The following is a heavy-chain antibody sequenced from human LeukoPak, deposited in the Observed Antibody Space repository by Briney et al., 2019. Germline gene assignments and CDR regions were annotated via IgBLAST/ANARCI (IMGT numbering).Heavy chain of an antibody. CDR2: IYYSGST. J-gene: IGHJ4*02. V-gene: IGHV4-59*08. Sequence: SETQSLTCTVSGGSFSSYYWSWIRQPPGKGLEWIGYIYYSGSTSYNPSLKSRVTISVDTSKNQFSLKLSSVTAADTAVYYCARRGRGWDPFDYWGQGSLVTVSS. CDR1: GGSFSSYY. D-gene: IGHD6-19*01. CDR3: ARRGRGWDPFDY.